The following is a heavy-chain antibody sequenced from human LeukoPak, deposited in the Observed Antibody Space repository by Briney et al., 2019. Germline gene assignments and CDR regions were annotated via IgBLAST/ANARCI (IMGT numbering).Heavy chain of an antibody. CDR2: IIPGDSDT. J-gene: IGHJ4*02. Sequence: GESLKISCKGSGYSFTTYWIGWVRXMPGKXXEWMGIIIPGDSDTRYSPSFHGKVTISADKSITTAYLQWSSLKASDTAIYYCARPYCSSTSCYGKADYWGQGTLVTVSS. D-gene: IGHD2-2*01. CDR3: ARPYCSSTSCYGKADY. V-gene: IGHV5-51*01. CDR1: GYSFTTYW.